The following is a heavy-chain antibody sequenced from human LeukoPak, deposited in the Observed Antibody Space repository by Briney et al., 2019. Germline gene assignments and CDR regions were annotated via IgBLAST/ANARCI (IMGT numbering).Heavy chain of an antibody. CDR3: AKDVFGGIDY. D-gene: IGHD3-10*01. V-gene: IGHV3-53*01. J-gene: IGHJ4*02. CDR2: MYSGGST. Sequence: GGSLRLSCAASGFTVSINYMSWVRQAPGKGLERVSVMYSGGSTYYADSVKGRFTISRDNSKNTLYLQMNSLRAEDTAVYYCAKDVFGGIDYWGEGTLVTVSS. CDR1: GFTVSINY.